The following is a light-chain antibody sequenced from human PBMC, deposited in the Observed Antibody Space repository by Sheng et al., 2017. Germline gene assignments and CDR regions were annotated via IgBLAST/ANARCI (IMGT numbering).Light chain of an antibody. V-gene: IGKV3-20*01. CDR3: QQYNNWPLLT. CDR2: DAY. J-gene: IGKJ4*01. CDR1: QTVSGNF. Sequence: EIVLTQSPGTLSLSPGERATLSCRASQTVSGNFLAWFQQKPGQAPRLLIYDAYTRAAGIPDTFSGSGSATDFTLTISRLGPEDFAVYYCQQYNNWPLLTFGGGTKVEIK.